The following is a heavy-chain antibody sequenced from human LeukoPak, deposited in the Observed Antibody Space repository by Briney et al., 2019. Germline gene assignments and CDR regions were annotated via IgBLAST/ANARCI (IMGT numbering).Heavy chain of an antibody. D-gene: IGHD6-13*01. CDR2: IYYSGST. CDR3: AAQIPCSSSHNWFDP. J-gene: IGHJ5*02. Sequence: SETLSLTCTVSGGSISSGGYYWSWIRQHPGKSLEWIGYIYYSGSTYYNPSLKSRVTISVDTSKNQFSLKLSSVTAADTAVYYCAAQIPCSSSHNWFDPWGQGTLVTVSS. V-gene: IGHV4-31*03. CDR1: GGSISSGGYY.